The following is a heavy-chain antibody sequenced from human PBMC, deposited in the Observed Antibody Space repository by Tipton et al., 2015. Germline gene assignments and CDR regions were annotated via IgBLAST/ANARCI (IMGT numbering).Heavy chain of an antibody. CDR1: GGSISSYY. CDR3: ARGHYVSRMDV. J-gene: IGHJ6*02. D-gene: IGHD3-10*01. V-gene: IGHV4-59*01. Sequence: TLSLTCTVSGGSISSYYWSWIRQPPGKGLEWIGYIYYSGSTNYNPSLKSRVTISVDTSKNQFSLKLSSVTAADTAVYYCARGHYVSRMDVWGQGSPVTVS. CDR2: IYYSGST.